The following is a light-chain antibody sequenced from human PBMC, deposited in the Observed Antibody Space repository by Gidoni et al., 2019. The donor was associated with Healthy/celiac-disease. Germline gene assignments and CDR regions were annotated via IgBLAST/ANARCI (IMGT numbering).Light chain of an antibody. CDR2: LGS. CDR1: QSLLHSNGYNY. Sequence: IVMTQSLLSLPVTPGEPASISCRSSQSLLHSNGYNYLDWYLQKPGQSPQLLIYLGSNRASGVPDRFSGSGSGTDFTLKISRVEAEDVGVYYCMQALQTPWTFGQGTKVEIK. CDR3: MQALQTPWT. V-gene: IGKV2-28*01. J-gene: IGKJ1*01.